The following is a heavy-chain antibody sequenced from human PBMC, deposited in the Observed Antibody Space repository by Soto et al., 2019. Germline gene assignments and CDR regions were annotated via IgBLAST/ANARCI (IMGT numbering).Heavy chain of an antibody. J-gene: IGHJ4*02. V-gene: IGHV3-23*01. D-gene: IGHD3-10*01. CDR1: GFSFASHG. CDR3: AKFLAGSGGRFDY. CDR2: ISTTVTRT. Sequence: EVQLLESGGGLVQPGGSVRLSCAASGFSFASHGMGWVRQAPGKGLEWVSSISTTVTRTFYADSVKGRFTISRDNSKDMMYLQMNSLRAEDTATYYCAKFLAGSGGRFDYWVQGTLVTVSS.